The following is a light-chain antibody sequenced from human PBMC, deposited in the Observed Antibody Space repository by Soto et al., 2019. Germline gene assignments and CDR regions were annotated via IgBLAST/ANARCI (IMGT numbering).Light chain of an antibody. CDR1: SSDVGDYNY. CDR2: EVT. J-gene: IGLJ2*01. Sequence: QSALTQPASVSGSPGQSITISCTGTSSDVGDYNYVSWYRQHPGNAPKLIIYEVTNRPSGISSRFSGSKSGNTASLTISGLQAEDEADYYCASYTSSSTSVIFGRGTKLTVL. CDR3: ASYTSSSTSVI. V-gene: IGLV2-14*01.